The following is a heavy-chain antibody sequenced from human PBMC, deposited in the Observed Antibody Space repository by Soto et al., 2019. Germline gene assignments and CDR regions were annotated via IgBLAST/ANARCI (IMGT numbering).Heavy chain of an antibody. CDR2: ISARGLSR. D-gene: IGHD4-17*01. J-gene: IGHJ4*02. CDR3: ARDPNGAKVTTTGGYFDS. Sequence: LESGGGLAQPGGSLRLSCAGSGFNFSISAMNWVRQAPGKGLEWVSSISARGLSRYYADSVKGRFTISRDNSENTLSLQMNNLRVDDTAVYYCARDPNGAKVTTTGGYFDSWGQGTLVTVSS. CDR1: GFNFSISA. V-gene: IGHV3-23*01.